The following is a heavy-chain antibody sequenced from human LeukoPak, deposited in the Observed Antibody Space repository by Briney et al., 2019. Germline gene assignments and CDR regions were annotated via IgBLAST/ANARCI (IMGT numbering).Heavy chain of an antibody. CDR3: ARGGVVVAATRITFFDY. J-gene: IGHJ4*02. D-gene: IGHD2-15*01. CDR1: GFTFSSYA. CDR2: ISSNGGST. Sequence: PGGSLRLSCAASGFTFSSYAMHWVRQAPGKGLEYVSAISSNGGSTYYANSVKGRFTISRDNSKNTLYLQMGSLRAEDMAVYYCARGGVVVAATRITFFDYWGQGTLVTVSS. V-gene: IGHV3-64*01.